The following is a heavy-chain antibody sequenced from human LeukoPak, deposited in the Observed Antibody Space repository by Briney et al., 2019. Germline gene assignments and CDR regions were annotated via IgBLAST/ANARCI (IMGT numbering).Heavy chain of an antibody. CDR3: ARGGSSSWYYFDY. CDR1: GFTVSSNY. V-gene: IGHV3-53*01. Sequence: GGSLRLSCAASGFTVSSNYMSWVRQAPGKGLEWVSVIYSGGSTYYADSVKGRFTIPRDNSKNTLYLQMNSLRAEDTAVYYCARGGSSSWYYFDYWGQGTLVTVSS. CDR2: IYSGGST. D-gene: IGHD6-13*01. J-gene: IGHJ4*02.